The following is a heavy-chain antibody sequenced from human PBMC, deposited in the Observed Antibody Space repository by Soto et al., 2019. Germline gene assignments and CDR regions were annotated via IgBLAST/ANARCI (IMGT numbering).Heavy chain of an antibody. D-gene: IGHD1-1*01. J-gene: IGHJ5*02. CDR3: TRAHLELEP. CDR1: GFTFSGYW. CDR2: INGDGSST. Sequence: GGSLRLSCAASGFTFSGYWMHWVRQVPGKGLVWLSRINGDGSSTTYADSVKGRFTISRDNAKNTLYLQMNSLRVEDTAVYYCTRAHLELEPWGQGTLVTVSS. V-gene: IGHV3-74*03.